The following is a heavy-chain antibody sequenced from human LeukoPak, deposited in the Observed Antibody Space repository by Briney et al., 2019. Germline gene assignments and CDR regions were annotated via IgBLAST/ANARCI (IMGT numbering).Heavy chain of an antibody. Sequence: GGSLRLSCAASGFSFISYRMSWVRQAAGKGLEWVANIKQDGSEKYYVDSVKGRFTISRDNSKNTLYLQINSLRAEDTAVYYCAKDHLPGIVVADRDYWGQGTLVTVSS. CDR2: IKQDGSEK. D-gene: IGHD6-19*01. CDR1: GFSFISYR. V-gene: IGHV3-7*03. J-gene: IGHJ4*02. CDR3: AKDHLPGIVVADRDY.